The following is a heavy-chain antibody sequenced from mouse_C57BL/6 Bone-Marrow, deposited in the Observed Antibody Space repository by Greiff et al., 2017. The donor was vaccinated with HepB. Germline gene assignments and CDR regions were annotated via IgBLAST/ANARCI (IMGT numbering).Heavy chain of an antibody. CDR1: GYTFTSYW. V-gene: IGHV1-55*01. CDR2: IYPGSGST. J-gene: IGHJ1*03. CDR3: ASRNWYFDV. Sequence: QVQLQQPGAELVKPGASVKMSCKASGYTFTSYWITWVKQRPGQGLEWIGDIYPGSGSTNYNEKFKSKATLTVDTSSRTAYMQRSSLSSEDSAVYYSASRNWYFDVWGTGTTVTVSS.